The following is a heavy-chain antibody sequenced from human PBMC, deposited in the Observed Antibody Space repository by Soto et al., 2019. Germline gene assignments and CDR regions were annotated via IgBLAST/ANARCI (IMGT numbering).Heavy chain of an antibody. V-gene: IGHV5-51*01. CDR3: ARALGGEYYDRRSWYSAY. CDR1: GYKCIDYW. CDR2: IYPCDFDI. Sequence: EFMKISFKGPGYKCIDYWIGWVRQVPGKGLEWMGSIYPCDFDIKYGPSFQGQVTISADKSITTVYLQWSSLKASDTGIYYCARALGGEYYDRRSWYSAYWGQGTQVTVSS. D-gene: IGHD3-16*01. J-gene: IGHJ4*02.